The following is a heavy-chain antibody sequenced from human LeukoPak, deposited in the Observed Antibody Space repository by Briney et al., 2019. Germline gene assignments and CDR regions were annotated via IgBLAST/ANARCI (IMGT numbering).Heavy chain of an antibody. J-gene: IGHJ5*02. D-gene: IGHD1-1*01. CDR3: ASGGALDWFDA. Sequence: SETLSLTCTVSGGTISSSSYYWGWIRQPPGKGLEWIGSIYYSGSTYYNPSLKSRVTISVDTSKNQFSLKLSSVTVADPAVYYCASGGALDWFDAWGQGTLVTVSS. V-gene: IGHV4-39*07. CDR2: IYYSGST. CDR1: GGTISSSSYY.